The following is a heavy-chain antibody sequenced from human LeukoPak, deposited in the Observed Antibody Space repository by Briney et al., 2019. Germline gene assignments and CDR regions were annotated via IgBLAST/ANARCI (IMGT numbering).Heavy chain of an antibody. J-gene: IGHJ4*02. Sequence: QTGGSLRLSCAASGFTFSSYAMSWVRQAPGKGLEWVSAISGSGGSTYYADSVKGRFTISRGNSKNTLYLQMNSLRAEDTAVYYCAKEIVVVPAAMDYFDYWGQGTLVTVSS. CDR1: GFTFSSYA. CDR2: ISGSGGST. D-gene: IGHD2-2*01. CDR3: AKEIVVVPAAMDYFDY. V-gene: IGHV3-23*01.